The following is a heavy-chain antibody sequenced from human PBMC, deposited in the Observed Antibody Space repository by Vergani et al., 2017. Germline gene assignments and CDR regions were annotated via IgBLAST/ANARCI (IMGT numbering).Heavy chain of an antibody. CDR1: GYTFTSYG. V-gene: IGHV1-18*01. CDR3: ARDKDWFDP. CDR2: ISADNGKK. Sequence: QVQLVQSGAEVKKPGASVKVSCKASGYTFTSYGINWVRQAPGQGLEWMGWISADNGKKNYAQKLQGRVNMTTETSTSTAYMDLRSLRSNDTAVYDCARDKDWFDPWVQGTLVTVSS. J-gene: IGHJ5*02.